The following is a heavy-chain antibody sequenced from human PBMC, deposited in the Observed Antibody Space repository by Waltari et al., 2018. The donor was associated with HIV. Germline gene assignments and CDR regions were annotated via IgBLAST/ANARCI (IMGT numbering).Heavy chain of an antibody. J-gene: IGHJ4*02. CDR1: GFIFDSYW. Sequence: DVQLVESGGGLVQPGGSLRLSCGASGFIFDSYWMFWVRQAPGEGLVLVSRIKTDGSITTYADSVKGRFVISRDNAKNTLFLQMNSLRGEDTAVYYCTRTLQDLYFFDEWGQGTLVTVSS. CDR3: TRTLQDLYFFDE. D-gene: IGHD1-1*01. CDR2: IKTDGSIT. V-gene: IGHV3-74*01.